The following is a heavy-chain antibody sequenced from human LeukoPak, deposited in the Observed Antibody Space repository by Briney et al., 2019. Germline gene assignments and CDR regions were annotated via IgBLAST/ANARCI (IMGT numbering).Heavy chain of an antibody. D-gene: IGHD3-10*01. CDR3: ARVGFGELLIDY. CDR2: IYYSGST. V-gene: IGHV4-30-4*01. CDR1: GGSISSGDYY. J-gene: IGHJ4*02. Sequence: SQTLSLTCTVSGGSISSGDYYWSWIRQPPGKGLEWIGYIYYSGSTYYNPSLKSRVTISVDTSKNQFSLKLGSVTAADTAVYYCARVGFGELLIDYWGQGTLVTVSS.